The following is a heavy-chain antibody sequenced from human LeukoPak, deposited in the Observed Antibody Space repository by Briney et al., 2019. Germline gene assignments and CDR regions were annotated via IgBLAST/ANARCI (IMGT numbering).Heavy chain of an antibody. CDR3: ARGWLLHRY. CDR1: GGSISSYY. V-gene: IGHV4-59*01. J-gene: IGHJ4*02. CDR2: IYYSGST. Sequence: PSETLSLTCTVSGGSISSYYWSWIRQPPGKGLEWIGYIYYSGSTNYNPSLKSRVTISVDTSKNQFSLKLSSVTAADTAVYYCARGWLLHRYWGQGTLVTVSS. D-gene: IGHD3-3*01.